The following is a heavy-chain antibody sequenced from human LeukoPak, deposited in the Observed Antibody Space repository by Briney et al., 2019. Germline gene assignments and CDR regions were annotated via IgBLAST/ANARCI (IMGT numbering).Heavy chain of an antibody. Sequence: SETLSLTCTVSGGSISSSSYYWGWIRQPPGKGLEWIGSIYYSGSTYYNPSLKSRVTISVDTSKNQFSLKLSSVTAADTAVYYCAREGYSGYDYPCWGQGTLVTVSS. D-gene: IGHD5-12*01. CDR2: IYYSGST. V-gene: IGHV4-39*02. J-gene: IGHJ4*02. CDR3: AREGYSGYDYPC. CDR1: GGSISSSSYY.